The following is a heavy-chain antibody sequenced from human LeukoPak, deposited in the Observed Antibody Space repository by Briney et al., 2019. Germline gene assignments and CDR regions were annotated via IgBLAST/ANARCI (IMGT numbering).Heavy chain of an antibody. CDR2: ISAYNGNT. Sequence: GASVTVSFPASGYTFTNYRISWVRPAPGQGLEWMGWISAYNGNTNYAQKLQGRATMTTDTSTSTAYMELRSLRSDDTAVYYCARGQQWPDYWGQGTLVTVSS. CDR1: GYTFTNYR. V-gene: IGHV1-18*01. J-gene: IGHJ4*02. D-gene: IGHD6-19*01. CDR3: ARGQQWPDY.